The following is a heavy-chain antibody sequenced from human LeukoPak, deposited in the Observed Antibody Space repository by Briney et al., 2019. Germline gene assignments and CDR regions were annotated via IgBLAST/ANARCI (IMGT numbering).Heavy chain of an antibody. Sequence: GASVKVSCKASGYTFTSYAMHWVRQAPGQRLEWMGWINAGNGNTKYSQKFQGRVTITRDTSISTAYMELSGLTSDDTAVYYCARNPPYCTSTSCYNDYWGQGTLVTVSS. CDR3: ARNPPYCTSTSCYNDY. V-gene: IGHV1-3*01. D-gene: IGHD2-2*02. J-gene: IGHJ4*02. CDR1: GYTFTSYA. CDR2: INAGNGNT.